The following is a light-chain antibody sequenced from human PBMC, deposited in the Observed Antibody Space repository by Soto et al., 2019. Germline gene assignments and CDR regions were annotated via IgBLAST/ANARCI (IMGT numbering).Light chain of an antibody. J-gene: IGKJ1*01. Sequence: DIQMPQSPSSLSASVGDSLTITCRASQGISRWLAWYQLKPGKAPKLLIYKASSLQSGVPSRFSGSGSGTDFTLTISRLEPEDFAVYYCQQYGSSGTFGQGTRWIS. V-gene: IGKV1D-16*01. CDR2: KAS. CDR3: QQYGSSGT. CDR1: QGISRW.